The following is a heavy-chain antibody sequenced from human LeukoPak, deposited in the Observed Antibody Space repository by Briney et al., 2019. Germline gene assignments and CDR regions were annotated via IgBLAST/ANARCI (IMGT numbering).Heavy chain of an antibody. V-gene: IGHV4-34*01. D-gene: IGHD2-21*02. CDR3: ARGPYCGGDCYSHLDY. CDR2: INHSGST. Sequence: SETLSLTCAVYGGCFSVYYWSWIRQPPGKGLEWIGEINHSGSTNYNPSLKSRVTISVDTSKNQFSLKLSSVTAALTPVYYCARGPYCGGDCYSHLDYWGQGTLVTVSS. CDR1: GGCFSVYY. J-gene: IGHJ4*02.